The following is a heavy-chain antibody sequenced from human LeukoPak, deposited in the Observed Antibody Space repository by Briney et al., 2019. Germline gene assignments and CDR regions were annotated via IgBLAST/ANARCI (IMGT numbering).Heavy chain of an antibody. V-gene: IGHV3-30*02. J-gene: IGHJ4*02. D-gene: IGHD3-9*01. CDR3: AKDSGLRYFDWLVRGFDY. Sequence: GGSLRLSCAASGFTFSSYGMHWVRQAPGKGLEWVAVIWYDGSNKYYADSVKGRFTISRDNSKNTLYLQMNSLRAEDTAVYYCAKDSGLRYFDWLVRGFDYWGQGTLVTVSS. CDR1: GFTFSSYG. CDR2: IWYDGSNK.